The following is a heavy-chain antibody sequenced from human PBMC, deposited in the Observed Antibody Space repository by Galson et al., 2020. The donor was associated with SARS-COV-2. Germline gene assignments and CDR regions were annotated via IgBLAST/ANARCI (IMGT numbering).Heavy chain of an antibody. D-gene: IGHD3-10*01. CDR3: ARDGNMVRGVGLDY. CDR1: GGSISSYY. CDR2: IYYSGST. V-gene: IGHV4-59*01. J-gene: IGHJ4*02. Sequence: SETLSLTCTVSGGSISSYYWSWIRQPPGKGLEWIGYIYYSGSTNYNPSLKSRVTISVDTSKNQFSLKLSSVTAADTAVYYCARDGNMVRGVGLDYRGQGTLVTVSS.